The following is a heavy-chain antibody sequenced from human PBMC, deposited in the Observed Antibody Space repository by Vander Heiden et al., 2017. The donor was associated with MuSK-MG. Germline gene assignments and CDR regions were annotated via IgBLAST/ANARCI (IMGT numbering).Heavy chain of an antibody. V-gene: IGHV1-8*01. Sequence: QVQLVQSGPAVKTPGASVKVSCQASGYTVTSYDINWVRQATGQGLEWMGWMNPNSGNTGYAQKCQGRVTMTRNTSISTAYMEMSSLRSEDTAVYYCARVPAIVGRYRSSSFDYWGQGTLVTVSS. J-gene: IGHJ4*02. CDR3: ARVPAIVGRYRSSSFDY. CDR2: MNPNSGNT. CDR1: GYTVTSYD. D-gene: IGHD6-6*01.